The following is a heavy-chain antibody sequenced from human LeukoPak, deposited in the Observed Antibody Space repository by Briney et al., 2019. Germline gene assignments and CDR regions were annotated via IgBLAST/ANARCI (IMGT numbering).Heavy chain of an antibody. V-gene: IGHV3-74*01. D-gene: IGHD3-16*01. CDR1: GFTFSSYW. J-gene: IGHJ4*02. Sequence: GGSLRLSCAASGFTFSSYWMHWVRQAPGKGLVWVSRINSDGSSTSYADSVKGRFTISRDSAKNTLYLQMNSLRAEDTAVYYCARDGGLRILGYWGQGTLVTVSS. CDR2: INSDGSST. CDR3: ARDGGLRILGY.